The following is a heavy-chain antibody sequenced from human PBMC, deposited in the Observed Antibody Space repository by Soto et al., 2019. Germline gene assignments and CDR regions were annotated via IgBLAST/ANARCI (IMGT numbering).Heavy chain of an antibody. J-gene: IGHJ6*03. CDR1: GGSFSGYY. D-gene: IGHD2-15*01. CDR3: ARYGRGRCSGGSCYSHYYYYYMDV. V-gene: IGHV4-34*01. Sequence: QVQLQQWGAGLLKPSETLSLTCAVYGGSFSGYYWSWIRQLPGKGLEWIGEINHSGSTNYNPSLKSRVTISVDTSKNQFSLKLSSVTAADTAVYYCARYGRGRCSGGSCYSHYYYYYMDVWGKGTTVTVSS. CDR2: INHSGST.